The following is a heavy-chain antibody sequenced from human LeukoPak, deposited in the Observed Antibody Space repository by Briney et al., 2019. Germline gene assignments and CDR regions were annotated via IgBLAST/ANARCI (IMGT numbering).Heavy chain of an antibody. CDR3: ARDSEPNWFDP. Sequence: PGGSLRLSCAASGFSFSNYWMTWVRQAPGKGLEWVANIKQDASEKYYVDSVNGRFTISRDNAQNSFYLQMNSLRAEDTAVYYCARDSEPNWFDPWGQGTLVTVSS. V-gene: IGHV3-7*01. J-gene: IGHJ5*02. CDR2: IKQDASEK. CDR1: GFSFSNYW. D-gene: IGHD1-14*01.